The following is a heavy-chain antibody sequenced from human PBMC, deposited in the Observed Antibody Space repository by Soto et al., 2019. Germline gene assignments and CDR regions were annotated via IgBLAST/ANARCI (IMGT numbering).Heavy chain of an antibody. Sequence: EVQLVESGGGLVKPGGSLRLSCAASGFTFSSYSMNWVRQAPGEGLEWVSSITTYSTSIYYADSVKGRFTICRDNAKNSLFLQMNSLRAEDTAVYYCARGYGEYIPDAFNIWGQGTMVYVS. V-gene: IGHV3-21*01. CDR1: GFTFSSYS. D-gene: IGHD4-17*01. CDR3: ARGYGEYIPDAFNI. J-gene: IGHJ3*02. CDR2: ITTYSTSI.